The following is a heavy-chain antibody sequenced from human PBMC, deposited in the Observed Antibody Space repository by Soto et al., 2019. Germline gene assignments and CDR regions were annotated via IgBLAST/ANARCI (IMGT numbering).Heavy chain of an antibody. CDR1: GFTFSSYA. D-gene: IGHD2-8*01. CDR3: APPVSAMGYAQLIDY. Sequence: HPGGSLRLSCAASGFTFSSYAMSWVRQAPGKGLEWVSAISGSGGSTYYADSVKGRFTISRDNSKNTLYLQMNSLRAEDTAVYYCAPPVSAMGYAQLIDYWGQGTLVTVSS. J-gene: IGHJ4*02. V-gene: IGHV3-23*01. CDR2: ISGSGGST.